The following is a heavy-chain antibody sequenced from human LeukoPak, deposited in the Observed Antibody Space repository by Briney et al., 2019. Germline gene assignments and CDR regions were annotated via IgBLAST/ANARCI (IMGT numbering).Heavy chain of an antibody. D-gene: IGHD1-7*01. J-gene: IGHJ4*02. CDR2: IYSGGST. CDR3: ARDYWWNYDY. V-gene: IGHV3-53*05. Sequence: PGGSLRLSCAASGLTVSSNYMSWVRQAPGKGLEWVSVIYSGGSTYYADSVKGRFTISRDNSKNTIYLQMDSLRAEDTAIYYCARDYWWNYDYWGQGTLVTVSS. CDR1: GLTVSSNY.